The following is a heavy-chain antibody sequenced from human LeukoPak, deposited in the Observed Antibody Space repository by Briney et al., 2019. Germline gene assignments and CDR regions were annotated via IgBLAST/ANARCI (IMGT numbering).Heavy chain of an antibody. Sequence: PSETLSLTCTVSGGSISSGGYYWSWIRQPPGKGLEWIGYIYHSGSTYYNPSLKSRVTISVDRSKNQFSLKLSSVTAADTAVYYCARDGARGSGWYQGVDYYYGMDVWGQGTTVTVSS. CDR2: IYHSGST. J-gene: IGHJ6*02. D-gene: IGHD6-19*01. CDR1: GGSISSGGYY. CDR3: ARDGARGSGWYQGVDYYYGMDV. V-gene: IGHV4-30-2*01.